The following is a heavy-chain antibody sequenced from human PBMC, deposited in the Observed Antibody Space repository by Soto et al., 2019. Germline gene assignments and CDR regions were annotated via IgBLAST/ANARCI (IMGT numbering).Heavy chain of an antibody. CDR3: ARVEYYTAMVAGGFDP. V-gene: IGHV1-69*01. Sequence: QVQLVQSGAEVKKPGSSVKVSCKASGGTFSSYAISWVRQAPGQGLEWMGGIIPIFGTANYAQKFQGRVTITADESTSTAYMELSSLRSEDTAVHYCARVEYYTAMVAGGFDPWGQGTLVTVSS. CDR1: GGTFSSYA. J-gene: IGHJ5*02. D-gene: IGHD5-18*01. CDR2: IIPIFGTA.